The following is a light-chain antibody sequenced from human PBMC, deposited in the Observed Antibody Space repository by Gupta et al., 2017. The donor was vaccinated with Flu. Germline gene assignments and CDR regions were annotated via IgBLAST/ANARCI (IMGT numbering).Light chain of an antibody. Sequence: SVTISCTGTSSDVGGYNYVSWDQQHPGKAPKLMIYEVSKRPSGVPDRFSGSKSGNTASLTVSGRQAEDEADYYCSSYAGSNNYVFGTGTKVTVL. J-gene: IGLJ1*01. CDR2: EVS. CDR3: SSYAGSNNYV. V-gene: IGLV2-8*01. CDR1: SSDVGGYNY.